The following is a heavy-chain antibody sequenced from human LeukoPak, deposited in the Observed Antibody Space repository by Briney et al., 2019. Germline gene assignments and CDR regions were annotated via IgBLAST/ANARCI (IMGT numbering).Heavy chain of an antibody. CDR1: GGSISNYY. CDR2: IYYSGST. V-gene: IGHV4-59*01. Sequence: KASETLSLTCTVSGGSISNYYWSWIRQPPGKGLEWIGYIYYSGSTNYNPSLKSRVTISVDTSKNQFSLELNSVTAADTAVYYCARVPAWDYYDSSGYYYDYFDYWGQGTLVTVSS. J-gene: IGHJ4*02. D-gene: IGHD3-22*01. CDR3: ARVPAWDYYDSSGYYYDYFDY.